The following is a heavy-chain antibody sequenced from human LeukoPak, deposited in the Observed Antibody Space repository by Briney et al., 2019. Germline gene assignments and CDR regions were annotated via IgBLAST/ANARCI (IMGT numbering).Heavy chain of an antibody. J-gene: IGHJ4*02. CDR3: ASTHSSGKSDY. Sequence: SETLSLTCTVSGGSISSSSYYWGWIRQPPGKGLEWIGSIYHSGSTYYNPSLKSRVIISVDTSKSQFSLKLSSVTAADTAVYYCASTHSSGKSDYWGQGTLVTVSS. CDR1: GGSISSSSYY. V-gene: IGHV4-39*07. CDR2: IYHSGST. D-gene: IGHD3-10*01.